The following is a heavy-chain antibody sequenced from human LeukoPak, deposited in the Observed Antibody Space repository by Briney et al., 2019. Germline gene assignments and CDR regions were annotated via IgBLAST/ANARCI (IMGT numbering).Heavy chain of an antibody. CDR1: GGSISSSSHY. J-gene: IGHJ4*02. V-gene: IGHV4-39*07. Sequence: SETLSLTCTLSGGSISSSSHYWGWIRQPPGKGLEWIGSSSYSGDTYYNPSLKSRVSISVDTSKSQFYLKLSSVTAADTAVYYCARSVAQNYFDYWGQGTLVTVSS. CDR3: ARSVAQNYFDY. CDR2: SSYSGDT.